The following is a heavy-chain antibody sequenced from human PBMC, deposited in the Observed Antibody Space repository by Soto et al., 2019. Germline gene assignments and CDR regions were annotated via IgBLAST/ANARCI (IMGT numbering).Heavy chain of an antibody. CDR1: GFTFSTYA. V-gene: IGHV3-23*01. CDR2: ISISGGGT. D-gene: IGHD6-13*01. Sequence: AGGSLRLSCAASGFTFSTYAMSWVRQAPGKGLEWISAISISGGGTYYADSVKGRFTISRDNSNNTLILQMNSLRAEDTAIYYCAKDITSAGLDHWGQGTMVTVSS. CDR3: AKDITSAGLDH. J-gene: IGHJ4*02.